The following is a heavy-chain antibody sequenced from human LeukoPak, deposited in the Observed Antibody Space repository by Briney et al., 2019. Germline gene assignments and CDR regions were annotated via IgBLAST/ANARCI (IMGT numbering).Heavy chain of an antibody. V-gene: IGHV3-30*02. CDR3: AKDLEAFCSTSCPLIDY. CDR2: IRYDGSNK. D-gene: IGHD2-2*01. CDR1: GFTFSSYG. Sequence: GGPLRLSCAASGFTFSSYGMHWVRQAPGKGLEWVAFIRYDGSNKYYADSVKGRFTISRDNSKNTLYLQMNSLRAEDTAVYYCAKDLEAFCSTSCPLIDYWGQGTLVTVSS. J-gene: IGHJ4*02.